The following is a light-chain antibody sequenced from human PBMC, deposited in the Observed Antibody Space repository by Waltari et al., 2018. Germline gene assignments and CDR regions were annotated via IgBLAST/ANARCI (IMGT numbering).Light chain of an antibody. CDR1: NIESKS. CDR2: YDS. V-gene: IGLV3-21*01. CDR3: QVWDANTDPRV. J-gene: IGLJ1*01. Sequence: SYVLTQPPSVAVAPGETARVTCGGNNIESKSVHWYQQKPGQAPVLVISYDSDRPSGIPERFSGSNSGDTATLTISRVEAGDEADYYCQVWDANTDPRVFGTGTEVTVL.